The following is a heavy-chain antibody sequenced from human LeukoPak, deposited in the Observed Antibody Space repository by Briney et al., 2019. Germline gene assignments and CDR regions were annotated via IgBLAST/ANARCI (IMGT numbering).Heavy chain of an antibody. CDR2: INPNSGGT. CDR3: AKNLWFGELSFWFDP. J-gene: IGHJ5*02. CDR1: GYTFTSYD. Sequence: ASVKVSCKASGYTFTSYDINWVRQAPGQGLEWMGWINPNSGGTNYAQKFQGRVTMTRDTSISTAYMELSRLRSDDTAVYYCAKNLWFGELSFWFDPWGQGTLVTVSS. D-gene: IGHD3-10*01. V-gene: IGHV1-2*02.